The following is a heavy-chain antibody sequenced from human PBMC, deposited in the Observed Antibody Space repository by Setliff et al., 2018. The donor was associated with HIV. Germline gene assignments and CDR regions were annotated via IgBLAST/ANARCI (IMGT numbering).Heavy chain of an antibody. Sequence: PTQTLTLTCTFSGFSLDPSASGMGVAWIRQPPGTALEWLARIDWDDDNFYSTSLKTRLTISTDTSKNQVVLTMTNMDPVDTATYYCARMTYCSTTSCYYFDYWGQGTLVTVSS. D-gene: IGHD2-2*01. V-gene: IGHV2-70*04. J-gene: IGHJ4*02. CDR2: IDWDDDN. CDR1: GFSLDPSASGMG. CDR3: ARMTYCSTTSCYYFDY.